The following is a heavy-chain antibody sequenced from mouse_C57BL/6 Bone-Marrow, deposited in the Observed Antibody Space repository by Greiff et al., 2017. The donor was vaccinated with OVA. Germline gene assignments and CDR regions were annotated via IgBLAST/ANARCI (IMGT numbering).Heavy chain of an antibody. CDR2: ISSCSSTI. J-gene: IGHJ4*01. Sequence: EVKLEESGGGLVKPGGSLKLSCAASGFTFSDYGMHWVRQAPEKGLGWVSYISSCSSTIYYADTVKGGFTISRDNAKNTLFLQMTSLRSEDTAMYYCAGDYDDYYAMDYWGQGTSVTVSS. V-gene: IGHV5-17*01. CDR3: AGDYDDYYAMDY. CDR1: GFTFSDYG. D-gene: IGHD2-4*01.